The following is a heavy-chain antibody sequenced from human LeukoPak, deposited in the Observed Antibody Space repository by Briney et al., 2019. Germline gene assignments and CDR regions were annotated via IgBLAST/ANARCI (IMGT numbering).Heavy chain of an antibody. CDR2: IYTSGST. CDR1: GGSISSYY. D-gene: IGHD3-10*01. Sequence: PSETLSLTCTVSGGSISSYYWSWIRQPAGKGLEWIGRIYTSGSTNYDPSLKSRVTMSVDTSKNRFSLKLSSVAAADTAVYYCARAAGMVRGVTTYYMDVWGKGTTVTVSS. CDR3: ARAAGMVRGVTTYYMDV. V-gene: IGHV4-4*07. J-gene: IGHJ6*03.